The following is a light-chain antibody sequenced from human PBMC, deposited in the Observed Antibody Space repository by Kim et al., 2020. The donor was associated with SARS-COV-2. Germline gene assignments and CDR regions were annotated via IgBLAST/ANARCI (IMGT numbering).Light chain of an antibody. CDR3: QSADTSGAWV. CDR2: KDS. J-gene: IGLJ3*02. V-gene: IGLV3-25*03. CDR1: ALPKQY. Sequence: VSPGQTARITFFGDALPKQYAYWYQQKPGQAPVLVIYKDSERPSGIPERLSGSSSGTTVTLTISGVQAEDEADYYCQSADTSGAWVFGGGTQLTVL.